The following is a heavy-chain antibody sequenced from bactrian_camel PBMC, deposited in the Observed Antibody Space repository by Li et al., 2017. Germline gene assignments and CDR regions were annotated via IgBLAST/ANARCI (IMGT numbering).Heavy chain of an antibody. Sequence: HVQLVESGGGLVQPGGSLRLSCAASGFTFSTYYMSWVRQAPGKGLEWVSSIYSDGSNTNYADSVKGRFTISRDNAKNTVYLQMNSLKSEDTALYYCAAGGASVWPSFDGWGQGTQVTVS. CDR2: IYSDGSNT. CDR3: AAGGASVWPSFDG. J-gene: IGHJ4*01. V-gene: IGHV3-2*01. CDR1: GFTFSTYY. D-gene: IGHD2*01.